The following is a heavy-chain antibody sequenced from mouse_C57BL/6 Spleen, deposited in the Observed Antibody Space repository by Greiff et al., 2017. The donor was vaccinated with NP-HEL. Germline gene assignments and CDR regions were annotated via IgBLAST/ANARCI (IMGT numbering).Heavy chain of an antibody. Sequence: VQLQQPGAELVKPGASVKLSCKASGYTFTSYWMQWVKQRPGQGLEWIGELDPSDSYTNYNQKFKGKATLTVDTSSSTAYMQLSSLTSEDSAVYYCAHYGSSYWFAYWGQGTLVTVSA. V-gene: IGHV1-50*01. CDR3: AHYGSSYWFAY. CDR2: LDPSDSYT. D-gene: IGHD1-1*01. CDR1: GYTFTSYW. J-gene: IGHJ3*01.